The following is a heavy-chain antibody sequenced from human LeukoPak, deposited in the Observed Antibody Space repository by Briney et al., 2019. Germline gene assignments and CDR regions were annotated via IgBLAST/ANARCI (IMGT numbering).Heavy chain of an antibody. CDR3: AREYCSSTSCLYDY. V-gene: IGHV3-48*01. CDR1: GFTFSSYS. CDR2: ISSSRSTI. D-gene: IGHD2-2*01. Sequence: GGSLRLSCAASGFTFSSYSMNWVRQAPGKGLEWVSYISSSRSTIYYADSVKGRFTISRDNAKDSLYLQMNSLRAEDTAVYYCAREYCSSTSCLYDYWGQGTLVTVSS. J-gene: IGHJ4*02.